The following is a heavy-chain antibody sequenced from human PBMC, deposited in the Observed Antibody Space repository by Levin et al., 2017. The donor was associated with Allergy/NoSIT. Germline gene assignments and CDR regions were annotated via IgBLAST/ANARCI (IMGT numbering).Heavy chain of an antibody. V-gene: IGHV3-11*01. J-gene: IGHJ4*02. CDR1: GFALVDY. D-gene: IGHD1/OR15-1a*01. Sequence: GGSLRLSCTASGFALVDYMAWIRQSPGKGLECISFISNSGSAMFYADSVKGRFTASMDDAKNSLYLQMNNLRAEDTAVYYCARDMSNKGFDYWGQGALVTVSS. CDR2: ISNSGSAM. CDR3: ARDMSNKGFDY.